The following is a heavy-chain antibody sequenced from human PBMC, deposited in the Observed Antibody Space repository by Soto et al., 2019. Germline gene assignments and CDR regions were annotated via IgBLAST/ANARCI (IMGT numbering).Heavy chain of an antibody. J-gene: IGHJ5*02. D-gene: IGHD2-8*01. V-gene: IGHV2-5*01. CDR2: IYWNDDK. Sequence: GSGPTLVNPTQTLTLTCTFSGFSLSTSGVGVGWIRQPTGKALEWLALIYWNDDKRYSPSLKSRLTITKDTSKNQVVLTMTNMDPVDTATYYCAHTGLKKDIVLMVYAMFWFDPWGQGTLVTVSS. CDR1: GFSLSTSGVG. CDR3: AHTGLKKDIVLMVYAMFWFDP.